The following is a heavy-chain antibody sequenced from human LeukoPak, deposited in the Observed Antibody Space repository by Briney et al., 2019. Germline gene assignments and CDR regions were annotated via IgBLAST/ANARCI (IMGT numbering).Heavy chain of an antibody. CDR3: TTPEAGVEWFREFPDAFDI. D-gene: IGHD3-10*01. CDR2: IKSKTDGGTT. Sequence: PGVSLRLSCAASGFTFSNAWMSWVRQAPGKGLEWVGRIKSKTDGGTTDYAAPVKGRFTISRDDSKNTLYLQMNSLKTEDTAVYYCTTPEAGVEWFREFPDAFDIWGQGTMVTVSS. CDR1: GFTFSNAW. J-gene: IGHJ3*02. V-gene: IGHV3-15*01.